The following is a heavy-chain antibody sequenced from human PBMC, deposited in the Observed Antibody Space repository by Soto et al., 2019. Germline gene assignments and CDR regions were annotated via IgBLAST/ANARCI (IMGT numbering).Heavy chain of an antibody. D-gene: IGHD3-10*01. Sequence: SETLSLTCTVSGGSISSYYWSWIRQPPGKGLEWIGYIYYSGSTNYTPSLKSRVTISVDTTKNQFSLKLSSVTAADTAVYYCPRVWGGAFDIWGHGTMVTVSS. CDR2: IYYSGST. J-gene: IGHJ3*02. V-gene: IGHV4-59*01. CDR1: GGSISSYY. CDR3: PRVWGGAFDI.